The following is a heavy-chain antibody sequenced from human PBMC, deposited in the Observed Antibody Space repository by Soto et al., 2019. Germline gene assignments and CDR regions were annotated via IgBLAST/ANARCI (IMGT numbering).Heavy chain of an antibody. J-gene: IGHJ4*02. V-gene: IGHV4-30-4*01. CDR2: IYYSGST. CDR1: GGSISSGDYY. Sequence: TSETLSLTCTVSGGSISSGDYYWSWIRQPPGKGLEWIGYIYYSGSTYYNPSLKSRVTISVDTSKNQFSLKLSSVTAADTAVYYCARSSTSANYFDYWGQGTLVTVS. D-gene: IGHD2-2*01. CDR3: ARSSTSANYFDY.